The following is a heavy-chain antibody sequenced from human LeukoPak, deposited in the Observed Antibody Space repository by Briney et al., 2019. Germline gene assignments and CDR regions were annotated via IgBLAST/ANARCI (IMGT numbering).Heavy chain of an antibody. J-gene: IGHJ4*02. CDR3: SRDPDYYDADRYFDY. D-gene: IGHD3-22*01. V-gene: IGHV1-2*02. CDR2: INPNSGGT. Sequence: ASVKVSCKASGYTFTGYYMHWVRQAPGQGLEWMGWINPNSGGTNYAQKFQGRVTITADKSTSTAYMELISLRSEDTAVYYCSRDPDYYDADRYFDYWGQGTLVTVSS. CDR1: GYTFTGYY.